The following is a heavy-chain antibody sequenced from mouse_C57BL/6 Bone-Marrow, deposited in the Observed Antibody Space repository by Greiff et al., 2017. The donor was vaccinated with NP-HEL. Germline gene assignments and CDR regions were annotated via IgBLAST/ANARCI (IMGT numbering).Heavy chain of an antibody. J-gene: IGHJ3*01. D-gene: IGHD1-1*01. CDR2: IYPGDGST. V-gene: IGHV1-85*01. CDR3: ARDPFITTGGFAY. CDR1: GYTFTSYD. Sequence: QVQLQQSGPELVKPGASVKLSCKASGYTFTSYDINWVKQRPGQGLEWIGWIYPGDGSTKYNEKFKGKATLTVDTSSSTAYMELHSLTSEDSAVYFCARDPFITTGGFAYWGQGTLVTVSA.